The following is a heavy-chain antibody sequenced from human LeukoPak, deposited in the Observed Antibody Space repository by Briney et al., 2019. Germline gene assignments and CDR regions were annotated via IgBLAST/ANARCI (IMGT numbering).Heavy chain of an antibody. CDR2: MHHSGST. CDR1: GYSISTDYH. V-gene: IGHV4-38-2*01. CDR3: ARVRSYYTFDY. J-gene: IGHJ4*02. D-gene: IGHD3-10*01. Sequence: SETLSLTCAVSGYSISTDYHWGWIRQPPGKGLEWIGSMHHSGSTYYNPSLKSRVTISLDTSKNQVSLKLNSVTAADTAVYYCARVRSYYTFDYWGQGTLVTVSA.